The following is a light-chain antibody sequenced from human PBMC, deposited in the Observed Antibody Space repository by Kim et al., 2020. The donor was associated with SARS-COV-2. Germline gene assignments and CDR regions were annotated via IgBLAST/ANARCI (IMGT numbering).Light chain of an antibody. Sequence: DIVMTQSPLSLPVTPGEPASISCRSSQSLLHSNGYNYLDWYLQKPGQSPQLLIYLGSNRASGVPDRFSGSGSGTDFTLKISRVEAGDGGVYYCMQDLQTSPSFGGGTKVDSK. CDR1: QSLLHSNGYNY. CDR3: MQDLQTSPS. J-gene: IGKJ4*01. CDR2: LGS. V-gene: IGKV2-28*01.